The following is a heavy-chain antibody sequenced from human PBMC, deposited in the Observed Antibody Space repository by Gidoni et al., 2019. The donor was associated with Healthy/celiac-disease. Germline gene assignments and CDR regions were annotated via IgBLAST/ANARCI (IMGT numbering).Heavy chain of an antibody. Sequence: SGFTFSSYEMNWVRQAPGKGLEWVSYISSSGSTIYYADSVKGRFTISRDNAKNSLYLQMNSLRAEDTAVYYCERDLIAAAATQYYYYYYGMDVWGQGTTVTVSS. CDR1: GFTFSSYE. V-gene: IGHV3-48*03. D-gene: IGHD6-13*01. CDR3: ERDLIAAAATQYYYYYYGMDV. CDR2: ISSSGSTI. J-gene: IGHJ6*02.